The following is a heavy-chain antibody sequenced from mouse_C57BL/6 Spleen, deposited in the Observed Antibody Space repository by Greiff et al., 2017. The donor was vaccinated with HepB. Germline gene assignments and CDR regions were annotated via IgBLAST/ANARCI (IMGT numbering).Heavy chain of an antibody. D-gene: IGHD2-5*01. CDR3: ARRRSNYGGDAMDY. Sequence: EVKLMESGGDLVKPGGSLKLSCAASGFTFSSYGMSWVRQTPDKRLEWVATISSGGSYTYYPDSVKGRFTISRDNAKNTLYLQMSSLKSEDTAMYYCARRRSNYGGDAMDYWGQGTSVTVSS. CDR1: GFTFSSYG. CDR2: ISSGGSYT. V-gene: IGHV5-6*02. J-gene: IGHJ4*01.